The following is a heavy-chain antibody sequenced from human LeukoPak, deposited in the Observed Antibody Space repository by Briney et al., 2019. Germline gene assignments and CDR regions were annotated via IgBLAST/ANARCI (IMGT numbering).Heavy chain of an antibody. V-gene: IGHV3-21*01. CDR3: EGRATGLPEY. CDR2: ISSSSSYI. Sequence: PGGSLRLSCAVSGFTFSSYSMNWVRPAPGKGWEWVSSISSSSSYIYYADPAKGRFTISRDNAKNSLYLQMNSLRAEDTAVYYCEGRATGLPEYWGQGSLVTVSS. D-gene: IGHD3-9*01. J-gene: IGHJ4*02. CDR1: GFTFSSYS.